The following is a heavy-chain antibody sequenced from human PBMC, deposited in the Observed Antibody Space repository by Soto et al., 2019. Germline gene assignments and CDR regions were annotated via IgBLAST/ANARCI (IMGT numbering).Heavy chain of an antibody. CDR3: VGTSALQWYYMAV. CDR1: GDSVSSNSAA. Sequence: SQTLSLTCVISGDSVSSNSAAWYWIMQSPSRGLEWLGRTYYRSRWYNDYAVSVRSRITVNPDTSKNQFSLHLNSVTPEDTAVYYCVGTSALQWYYMAVWDRGTTVTVSS. CDR2: TYYRSRWYN. V-gene: IGHV6-1*01. D-gene: IGHD1-7*01. J-gene: IGHJ6*03.